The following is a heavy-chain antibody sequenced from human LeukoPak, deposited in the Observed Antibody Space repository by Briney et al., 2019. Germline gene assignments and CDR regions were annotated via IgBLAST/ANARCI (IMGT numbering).Heavy chain of an antibody. CDR3: ARVVVGLTYYFDY. CDR1: GLTVSSNY. Sequence: GGSLRLYCTASGLTVSSNYMTWVRQATGKGLEWVSLIYSGGDTYYADSVKGRFTISRDNSKNTLYLQMNSLRAEDTAVYYCARVVVGLTYYFDYWGQGTLVTVSS. D-gene: IGHD1-26*01. V-gene: IGHV3-53*01. J-gene: IGHJ4*02. CDR2: IYSGGDT.